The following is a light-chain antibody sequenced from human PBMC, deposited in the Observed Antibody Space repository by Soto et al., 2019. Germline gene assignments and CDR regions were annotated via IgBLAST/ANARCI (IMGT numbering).Light chain of an antibody. J-gene: IGKJ5*01. V-gene: IGKV1-39*01. Sequence: DLQMTQSPSSLSASVGDRVTITCRASESISRHLNWYQQKPGKVPNLLIYAASTLQNGVPSRFSGSGSGTDFTLTISSLQPEDFATYYCQQSYSTLSISFGQGTRLEIK. CDR1: ESISRH. CDR3: QQSYSTLSIS. CDR2: AAS.